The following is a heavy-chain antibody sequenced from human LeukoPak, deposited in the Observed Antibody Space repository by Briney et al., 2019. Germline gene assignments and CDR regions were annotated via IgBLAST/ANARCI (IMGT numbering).Heavy chain of an antibody. Sequence: PSETLSLTCTVSGGSISSYYWSWIRQPPGKGLEWIGYIYYSGSTNYNPSLKSRVTISVDTSKNQFSLKLSSVTAADTAVYYCARSHIVVVPAAEGDYYYYMDVWGKGTTVTVSS. V-gene: IGHV4-59*01. D-gene: IGHD2-2*01. CDR3: ARSHIVVVPAAEGDYYYYMDV. CDR2: IYYSGST. J-gene: IGHJ6*03. CDR1: GGSISSYY.